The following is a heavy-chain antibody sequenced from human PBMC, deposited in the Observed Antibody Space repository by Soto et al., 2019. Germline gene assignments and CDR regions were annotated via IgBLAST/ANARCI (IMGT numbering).Heavy chain of an antibody. Sequence: GGSLRLSCAASGFTFSDYYMSWIRQAPGKGLEWVSYMSSSTSYTNYADSVRGRFTISRDNAKNSLYLQMNSLRAEDTATYYCVQSRCGGDCLTFYSSHAYYGLDVWGQGTTVTVSS. CDR2: MSSSTSYT. J-gene: IGHJ6*02. CDR3: VQSRCGGDCLTFYSSHAYYGLDV. V-gene: IGHV3-11*03. D-gene: IGHD2-21*02. CDR1: GFTFSDYY.